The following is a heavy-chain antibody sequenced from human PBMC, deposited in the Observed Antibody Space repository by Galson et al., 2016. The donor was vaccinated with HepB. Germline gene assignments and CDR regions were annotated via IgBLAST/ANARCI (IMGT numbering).Heavy chain of an antibody. D-gene: IGHD4-17*01. J-gene: IGHJ5*02. CDR2: VSGNGGTI. CDR1: GFTFTDHA. CDR3: ARDQDHTVTTPFDP. Sequence: SLRLSCAASGFTFTDHAMSWVRLVPGKGLEWVAVVSGNGGTIYYSDSVKGRFTISRDNSKNTLYLQMNSLRAEDTAVYYCARDQDHTVTTPFDPWGQGTLVTVSS. V-gene: IGHV3-23*01.